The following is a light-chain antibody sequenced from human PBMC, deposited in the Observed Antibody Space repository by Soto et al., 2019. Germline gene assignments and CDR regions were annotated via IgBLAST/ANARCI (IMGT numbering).Light chain of an antibody. J-gene: IGKJ1*01. CDR3: QQRSNSPRT. CDR1: QSVSSY. Sequence: EIVLTQSPATLSLSPGERATLSCRASQSVSSYLAWYQQKPGQAPRLLIYDSSNRAAGITARFSGSGSGTDFTLTISSLDPEDFAVYYCQQRSNSPRTFGQGTKVEI. CDR2: DSS. V-gene: IGKV3-11*01.